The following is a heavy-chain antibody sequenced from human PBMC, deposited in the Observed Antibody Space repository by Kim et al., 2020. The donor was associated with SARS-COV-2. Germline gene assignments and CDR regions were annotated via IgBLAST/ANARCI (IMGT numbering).Heavy chain of an antibody. CDR3: ARESLWSGVLLGAFDI. CDR2: IYYSGST. Sequence: SETLSLTCTVSGGSISSGGYYWSWIRQHPGKGLEWIGYIYYSGSTYYNPSLKSPVTISVNTSKNQFSLKLSPVTAADTAVYYWARESLWSGVLLGAFDIWGQEAMLTVSS. CDR1: GGSISSGGYY. J-gene: IGHJ3*02. D-gene: IGHD3-10*01. V-gene: IGHV4-31*01.